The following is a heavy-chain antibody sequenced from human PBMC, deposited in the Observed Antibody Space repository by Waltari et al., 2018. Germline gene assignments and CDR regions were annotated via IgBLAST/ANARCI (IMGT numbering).Heavy chain of an antibody. V-gene: IGHV1-46*01. CDR3: ARTYYDSSGLYY. D-gene: IGHD3-22*01. J-gene: IGHJ4*02. CDR2: INRSGGST. CDR1: GYTFTSYY. Sequence: QVQLVQSGAEVKKPGASVKVSCKASGYTFTSYYMHWVRQAPGQGLEWMGIINRSGGSTRYAQKFQCRVTMARGTSTSTVYMELSSLRSEDTAVYDCARTYYDSSGLYYWGQGTLVTVSS.